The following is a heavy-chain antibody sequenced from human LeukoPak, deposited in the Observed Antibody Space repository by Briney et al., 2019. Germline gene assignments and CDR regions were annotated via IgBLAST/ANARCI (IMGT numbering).Heavy chain of an antibody. J-gene: IGHJ4*02. V-gene: IGHV4-61*02. CDR1: GGSISSGSYY. Sequence: PSETLSLTCTVSGGSISSGSYYWSWIRQPAGKGLEWIGRIYTSGSTNYNPSLKSRVTISVDTSKNQFSLKLSSVTAADTAVYYCARDRSWNSPIDYWGQGTLVTVSS. CDR2: IYTSGST. D-gene: IGHD1-7*01. CDR3: ARDRSWNSPIDY.